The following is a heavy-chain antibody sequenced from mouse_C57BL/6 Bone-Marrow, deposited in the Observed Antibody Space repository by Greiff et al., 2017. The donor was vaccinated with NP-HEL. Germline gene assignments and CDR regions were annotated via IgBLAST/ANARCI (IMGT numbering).Heavy chain of an antibody. D-gene: IGHD1-1*01. CDR2: ISSGSSTI. V-gene: IGHV5-17*01. CDR3: ARGDYYGSSYPFDY. Sequence: EVQGVESGGGLVKPGGSLKLSCAASGFTFSDYGMHWVRQAPEKGLEWVAYISSGSSTIYYADTVKGRFTISRDNAKNTLFLQMTSLRSEDTAMYYCARGDYYGSSYPFDYWGQGTTLTVSS. J-gene: IGHJ2*01. CDR1: GFTFSDYG.